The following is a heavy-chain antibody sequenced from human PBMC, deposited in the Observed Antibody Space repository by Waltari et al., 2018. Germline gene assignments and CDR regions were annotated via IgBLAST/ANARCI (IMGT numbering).Heavy chain of an antibody. CDR2: IYPGASNT. D-gene: IGHD4-17*01. J-gene: IGHJ4*02. CDR3: ASGGHDYGAQKGVDY. Sequence: EVQLVQSGAEVKKPGESLKISWMGSGYSFTSYGCGWVRQMPGKGLECMGLIYPGASNTRYSPSFQGQVTISADKSLSTAYLQWRSLKASDTAMYYCASGGHDYGAQKGVDYWGQGTLVTVSS. CDR1: GYSFTSYG. V-gene: IGHV5-51*01.